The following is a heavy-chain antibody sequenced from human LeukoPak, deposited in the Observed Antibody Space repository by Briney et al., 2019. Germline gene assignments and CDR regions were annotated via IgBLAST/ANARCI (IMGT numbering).Heavy chain of an antibody. J-gene: IGHJ5*02. D-gene: IGHD3-10*01. CDR1: GGSISSYY. CDR2: INHSGST. Sequence: TSETLSLTCTVSGGSISSYYWSWIRQPPGKGLEWIGEINHSGSTNYNPSLKSRVTISVDTSKNQFSLKLSSVTAADTAVYYCARGPRGYYYAWGQGTLVTVSS. CDR3: ARGPRGYYYA. V-gene: IGHV4-34*01.